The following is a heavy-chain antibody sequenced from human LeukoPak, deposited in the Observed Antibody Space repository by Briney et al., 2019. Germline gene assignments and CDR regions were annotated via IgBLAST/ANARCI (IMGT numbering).Heavy chain of an antibody. J-gene: IGHJ4*02. Sequence: SETLSLTCAVSGASISTSDWWSWVRQPPGKGLEWIGEIYHSGSNNYNPSLKSRVTTSVDKSKNQFSLKLSSVTAADTAVYYCARRLRRTHYFDYWGQGTLVTVSS. D-gene: IGHD1/OR15-1a*01. CDR1: GASISTSDW. V-gene: IGHV4-4*02. CDR2: IYHSGSN. CDR3: ARRLRRTHYFDY.